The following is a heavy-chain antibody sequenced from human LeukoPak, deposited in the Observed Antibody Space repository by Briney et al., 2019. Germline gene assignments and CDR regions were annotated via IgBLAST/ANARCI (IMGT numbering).Heavy chain of an antibody. D-gene: IGHD3-9*01. Sequence: GGSLRLSCAASGFTFSTYVVNWVRQASGKGLQWVSTISGSGGSTYYADSVKGRFTISRDNSKNTLYLQMSSLRVEDTAVYYCAKAGRAYDILTGYYSPYYFDYWGQGTLVTVSS. V-gene: IGHV3-23*01. CDR1: GFTFSTYV. CDR3: AKAGRAYDILTGYYSPYYFDY. CDR2: ISGSGGST. J-gene: IGHJ4*02.